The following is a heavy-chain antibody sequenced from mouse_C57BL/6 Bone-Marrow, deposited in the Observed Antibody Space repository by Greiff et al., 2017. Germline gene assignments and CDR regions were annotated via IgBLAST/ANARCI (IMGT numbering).Heavy chain of an antibody. Sequence: QVQLQQPGAELVKPGATVKLSCKASGYTFTSYWMHWVKQRPGQGLEWIGMIHPNSGSTNYNEKFKSKATLTVDKSSSTAYMQLSSLTSEDSAVYYCARGPYYGSSPDYWGQGTTLTVSS. CDR3: ARGPYYGSSPDY. J-gene: IGHJ2*01. V-gene: IGHV1-64*01. D-gene: IGHD1-1*01. CDR1: GYTFTSYW. CDR2: IHPNSGST.